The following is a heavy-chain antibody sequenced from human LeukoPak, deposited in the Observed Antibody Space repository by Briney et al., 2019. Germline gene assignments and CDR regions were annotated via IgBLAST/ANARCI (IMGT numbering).Heavy chain of an antibody. D-gene: IGHD6-19*01. V-gene: IGHV3-30*03. CDR3: ARGRNGSLDY. Sequence: GGSLRLSCAASGFTFSSYAMHWVRQAPGKGLEWVAVISYDEGTKFYADSVKGRFTISRDNSENTLYLQVNSLRAEDTAVYYCARGRNGSLDYWGQGTLVTVSS. CDR1: GFTFSSYA. J-gene: IGHJ4*02. CDR2: ISYDEGTK.